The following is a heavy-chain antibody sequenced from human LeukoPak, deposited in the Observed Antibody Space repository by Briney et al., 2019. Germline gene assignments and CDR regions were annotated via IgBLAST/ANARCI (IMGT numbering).Heavy chain of an antibody. Sequence: SETLSLTCTVSGGSISSYYWSWIRQPPGKGLEWIGYIYYSGSTNYNPSLKSRVTISVDTSKNQFSLKLSSVTAADTAVYYCARLHMTTVNYYYYYGMDVWGQGTTVTVSS. CDR2: IYYSGST. D-gene: IGHD4-4*01. CDR1: GGSISSYY. V-gene: IGHV4-59*08. J-gene: IGHJ6*02. CDR3: ARLHMTTVNYYYYYGMDV.